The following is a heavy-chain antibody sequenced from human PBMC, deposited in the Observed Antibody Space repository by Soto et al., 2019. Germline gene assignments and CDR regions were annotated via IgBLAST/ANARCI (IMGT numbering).Heavy chain of an antibody. V-gene: IGHV1-69*13. CDR2: IIPIFGTA. CDR1: GGTFSSYA. Sequence: ASVKVSCKASGGTFSSYAIGWVRQAPGQGLEWMGGIIPIFGTANYAQKFQGRVTITADESTSTAYMELSSLRSEDTAVYYCARGEEHCSGGSCYSDVGYNWFDPWGQGTLVTVSS. CDR3: ARGEEHCSGGSCYSDVGYNWFDP. D-gene: IGHD2-15*01. J-gene: IGHJ5*02.